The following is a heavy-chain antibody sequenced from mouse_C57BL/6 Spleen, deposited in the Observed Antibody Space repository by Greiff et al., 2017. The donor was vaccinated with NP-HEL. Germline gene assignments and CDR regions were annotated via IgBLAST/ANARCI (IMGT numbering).Heavy chain of an antibody. CDR2: ISSGSSTI. CDR3: AINGSSLSYAMDY. Sequence: EVKVVESGGGLVKPGGSLKLSCAASGFTFSDYGMHWVRQAPEKGLVWVAYISSGSSTIYYADTVKGRFTISRDNAKNTLFLQMTSLRSDDTAMYYCAINGSSLSYAMDYWGQGTSVTVSS. V-gene: IGHV5-17*01. D-gene: IGHD1-1*01. CDR1: GFTFSDYG. J-gene: IGHJ4*01.